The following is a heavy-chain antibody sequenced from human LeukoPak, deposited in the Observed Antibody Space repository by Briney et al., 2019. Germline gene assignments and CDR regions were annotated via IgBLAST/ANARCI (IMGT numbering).Heavy chain of an antibody. CDR3: ARDWGYYDSSGYVAFDI. Sequence: SVKVSCKASGGTFSSYAISWVRPAPGQGLEWMGRIIPIFGIANYAQKFQGRVTITADKSTSTAYMELSSLRSEDTAVYYCARDWGYYDSSGYVAFDIWGQGTMVTVSS. CDR1: GGTFSSYA. D-gene: IGHD3-22*01. CDR2: IIPIFGIA. J-gene: IGHJ3*02. V-gene: IGHV1-69*04.